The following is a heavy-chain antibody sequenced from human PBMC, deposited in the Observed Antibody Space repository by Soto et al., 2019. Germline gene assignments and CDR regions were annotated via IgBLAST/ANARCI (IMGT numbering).Heavy chain of an antibody. D-gene: IGHD3-9*01. Sequence: QLHLQESGPGLVKPSGTLSPTCTVSGDAITSGDFYLGWIRRPPGPGLAWIGTIPHSGDTFYNPPLKRRLTMSLDASKNQFPLRLPSVTAAAAAVYCCARQMLGPMPHFGWLSPVASWGQGTLVTVSS. CDR3: ARQMLGPMPHFGWLSPVAS. J-gene: IGHJ5*02. CDR2: IPHSGDT. V-gene: IGHV4-39*01. CDR1: GDAITSGDFY.